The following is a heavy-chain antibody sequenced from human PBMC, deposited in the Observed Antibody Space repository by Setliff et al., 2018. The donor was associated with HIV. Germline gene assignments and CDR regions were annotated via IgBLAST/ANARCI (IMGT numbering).Heavy chain of an antibody. D-gene: IGHD3-10*01. V-gene: IGHV1-18*01. CDR1: GYSFTSSG. Sequence: ASVKVSCKASGYSFTSSGVSWVRQAPGQGLEWMGWINIRNGNTNYAQKFQGRVTMTTDTSTSTAYMGLRSLRSDDTAVYYCARVQGINITLARGASAGLDVWGKGTTVTVSS. CDR3: ARVQGINITLARGASAGLDV. CDR2: INIRNGNT. J-gene: IGHJ6*04.